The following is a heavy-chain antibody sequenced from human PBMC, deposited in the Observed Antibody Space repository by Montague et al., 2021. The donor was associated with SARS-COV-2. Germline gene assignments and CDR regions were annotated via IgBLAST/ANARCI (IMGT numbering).Heavy chain of an antibody. CDR2: IYYSGST. V-gene: IGHV4-31*03. J-gene: IGHJ3*01. CDR3: AREGGRFRRWFRGDYAYAL. Sequence: TLSLTCTVSGGSISDGGYSWTWIRQLPGKGLEWFGCIYYSGSTFYNPSLKSRLTISVDTSKNQFSLKLSSVTAADTAVYYCAREGGRFRRWFRGDYAYALWGQGTLVTVSS. CDR1: GGSISDGGYS. D-gene: IGHD3-10*01.